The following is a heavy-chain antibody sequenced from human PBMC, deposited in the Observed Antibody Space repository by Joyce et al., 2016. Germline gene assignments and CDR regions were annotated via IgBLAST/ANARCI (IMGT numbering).Heavy chain of an antibody. J-gene: IGHJ6*03. CDR1: VYTFTDYY. D-gene: IGHD3-10*01. V-gene: IGHV1-69-2*01. CDR3: ATDDYYYGSGTPRDYYYMDV. CDR2: VNPEEGET. Sequence: EVQLVQSGAEVKKPGATVKTSSKVSVYTFTDYYMHWVQQAPGKGREWMGLVNPEEGETLYEEKFQGRVTIKGGTSTDTAYMELSSQRSEDTAVYYCATDDYYYGSGTPRDYYYMDVWGKGTTVTVSS.